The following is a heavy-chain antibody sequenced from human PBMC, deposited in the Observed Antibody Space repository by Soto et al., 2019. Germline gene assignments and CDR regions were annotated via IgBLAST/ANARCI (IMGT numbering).Heavy chain of an antibody. CDR3: ARAGGSVAVYYYYYYGMDV. J-gene: IGHJ6*02. CDR2: IYTSGST. D-gene: IGHD6-19*01. CDR1: GGSISSYY. V-gene: IGHV4-4*07. Sequence: KASETLSLTCTVSGGSISSYYWSWVRQPAGKGLEWIGRIYTSGSTNYNPSLKSRVTMSVDTSKNQFSLKLSSVTAADTAVYYCARAGGSVAVYYYYYYGMDVWGQGTTVTVSS.